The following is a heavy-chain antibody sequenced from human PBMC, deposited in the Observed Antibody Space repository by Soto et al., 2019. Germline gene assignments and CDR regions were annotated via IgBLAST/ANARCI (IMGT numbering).Heavy chain of an antibody. J-gene: IGHJ6*02. CDR3: NTEAIVRGAYYGMDV. Sequence: GGSLRLSCAASGFTFSNAWMSWVRQAPGKGLEWVGRIKRTTEGGTADYAAPVKGRFTFSRDDSKNTLYLQMNRLKTEDTAVYYCNTEAIVRGAYYGMDVWGQGTTVTVSS. CDR1: GFTFSNAW. V-gene: IGHV3-15*01. D-gene: IGHD3-10*01. CDR2: IKRTTEGGTA.